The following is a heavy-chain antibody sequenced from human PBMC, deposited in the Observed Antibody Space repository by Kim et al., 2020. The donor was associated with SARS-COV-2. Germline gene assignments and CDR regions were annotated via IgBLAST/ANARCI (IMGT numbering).Heavy chain of an antibody. D-gene: IGHD2-2*01. CDR3: ARGGVVPAAIGWFDP. V-gene: IGHV1-46*01. J-gene: IGHJ5*02. Sequence: KFQGRVTMTRDTSTSTGYMELSSLRSEDTAVYYCARGGVVPAAIGWFDPWGQGTLVTVSS.